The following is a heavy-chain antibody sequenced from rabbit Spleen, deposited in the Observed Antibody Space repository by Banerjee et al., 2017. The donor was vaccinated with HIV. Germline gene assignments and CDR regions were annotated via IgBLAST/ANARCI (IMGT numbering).Heavy chain of an antibody. CDR3: ARNSGRGTNL. J-gene: IGHJ6*01. CDR1: GFSFSSSYW. Sequence: QSLEESGGDLVKPGASLTLTCTASGFSFSSSYWICWVRQAPGKGLEWIACIYGDSSGSTYYASWAKGRLTISKTSSTTVTLQMTSLTAADMATYFCARNSGRGTNLWGQGTLVTVS. V-gene: IGHV1S40*01. D-gene: IGHD1-1*01. CDR2: IYGDSSGST.